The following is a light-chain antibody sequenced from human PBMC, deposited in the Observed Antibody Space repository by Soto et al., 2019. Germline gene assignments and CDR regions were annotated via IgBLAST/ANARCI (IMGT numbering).Light chain of an antibody. CDR2: GAS. CDR3: QQYGSSALT. Sequence: ERVSKQSPGTLSLSPGERATLSCRASQSVSSSYLAWYQQKPGQAPRLLIYGASSRATGIPDRFSGSGSGTDFTLTISRREPEDFAVYYCQQYGSSALTLGGG. J-gene: IGKJ4*01. CDR1: QSVSSSY. V-gene: IGKV3-20*01.